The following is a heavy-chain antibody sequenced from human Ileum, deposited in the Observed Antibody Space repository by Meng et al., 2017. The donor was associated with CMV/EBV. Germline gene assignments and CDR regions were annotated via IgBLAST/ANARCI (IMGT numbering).Heavy chain of an antibody. J-gene: IGHJ4*02. CDR1: GFTFDDYT. CDR3: AKGGGYSGYDYFDY. Sequence: GESLKISCAASGFTFDDYTMHWVRQAPGKGLEWVSLISWDGGSTYYADSVKGRFTISRDNSKNSLYLQMNSLRTEDTALYYCAKGGGYSGYDYFDYWGQGTLVTVSS. D-gene: IGHD5-12*01. V-gene: IGHV3-43*01. CDR2: ISWDGGST.